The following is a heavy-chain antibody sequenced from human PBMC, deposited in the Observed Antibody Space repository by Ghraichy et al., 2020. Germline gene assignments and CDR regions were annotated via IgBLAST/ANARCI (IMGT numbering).Heavy chain of an antibody. CDR2: ISSSSSYI. J-gene: IGHJ5*02. Sequence: GGSLRLSCAASGFTFSSYSMNWVRQAPGKGLEWVSSISSSSSYIYYADSVKGRFTISRDNAKNSLYLQMNSLRAEDTAVYYCARDLSYGDYHWFDPWGQGTLVTVSS. D-gene: IGHD4-17*01. CDR1: GFTFSSYS. V-gene: IGHV3-21*01. CDR3: ARDLSYGDYHWFDP.